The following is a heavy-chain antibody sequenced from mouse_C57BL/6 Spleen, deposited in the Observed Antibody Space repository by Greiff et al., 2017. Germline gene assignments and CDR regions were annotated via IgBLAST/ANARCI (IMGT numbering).Heavy chain of an antibody. CDR2: IDPSDSYT. J-gene: IGHJ4*01. V-gene: IGHV1-69*01. D-gene: IGHD1-1*01. CDR1: GYTFTSYW. Sequence: QVQLQQSGAELVMPGASVKLSCKASGYTFTSYWMHWVKQRPGQGLEWIGEIDPSDSYTNYNQKFKGKSTLTVDKSSSTAYMQLSSLTSEDSAVYYCARGGTVVAYYAMDYWGQGTSVTVSS. CDR3: ARGGTVVAYYAMDY.